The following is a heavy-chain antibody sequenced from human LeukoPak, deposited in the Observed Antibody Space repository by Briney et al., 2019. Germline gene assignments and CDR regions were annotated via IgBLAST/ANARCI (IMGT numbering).Heavy chain of an antibody. CDR1: GGSISSYY. J-gene: IGHJ4*02. V-gene: IGHV4-59*08. CDR2: IYYSGST. Sequence: SETLSLTCTVSGGSISSYYWSWIRQPPGKGLEWIGYIYYSGSTNYNPSLKSRVTISVDTSKNQFSLKLSSVTAADTAVYYCARHENGYEIIDYWGQGTLVTVSS. CDR3: ARHENGYEIIDY. D-gene: IGHD5-12*01.